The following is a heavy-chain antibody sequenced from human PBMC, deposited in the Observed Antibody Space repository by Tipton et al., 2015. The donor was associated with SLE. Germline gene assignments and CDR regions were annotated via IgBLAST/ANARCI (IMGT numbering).Heavy chain of an antibody. D-gene: IGHD4-11*01. Sequence: TLSLTCTVSGASMSSGDHYWNWLRQRPGKGLEWIGYVYYSGNTLYNPSLRSRVTMSLDTSKNQFSLKLRSLTAADSAMYFCARMDYSQFQLLYFESWGQGILVTVSS. V-gene: IGHV4-30-4*08. J-gene: IGHJ4*02. CDR3: ARMDYSQFQLLYFES. CDR1: GASMSSGDHY. CDR2: VYYSGNT.